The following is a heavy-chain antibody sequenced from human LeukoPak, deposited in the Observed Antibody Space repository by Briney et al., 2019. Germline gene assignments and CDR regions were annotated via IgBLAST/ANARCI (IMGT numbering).Heavy chain of an antibody. CDR1: GGSISSSSYY. CDR3: ARGLGILRNWFDP. CDR2: IYYSGST. D-gene: IGHD7-27*01. Sequence: PSETLSLTCTVSGGSISSSSYYWGWIRQPPGKGLEWIGSIYYSGSTYYNPSLKCRVTISVDTSKNQFSLKLSSVTAADTAVYYCARGLGILRNWFDPWGQGTLVTVSS. J-gene: IGHJ5*02. V-gene: IGHV4-39*01.